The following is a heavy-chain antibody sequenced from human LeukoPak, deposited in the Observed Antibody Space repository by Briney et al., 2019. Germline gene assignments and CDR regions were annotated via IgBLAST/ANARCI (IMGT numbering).Heavy chain of an antibody. CDR3: AKGGSDTAMAYDY. CDR2: ISWNSGSI. V-gene: IGHV3-9*01. D-gene: IGHD5-18*01. CDR1: GFTFDDYA. Sequence: PGGSLRLSCAASGFTFDDYAMHWVRHAPGKGLEWVSGISWNSGSIGYADSVKGRFTISRDNAKNSLYLQMNSLRAEDTALYYCAKGGSDTAMAYDYWGQGTLVTVSS. J-gene: IGHJ4*02.